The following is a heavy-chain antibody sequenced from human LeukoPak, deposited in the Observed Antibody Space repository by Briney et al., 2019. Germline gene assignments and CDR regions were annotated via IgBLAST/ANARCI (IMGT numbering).Heavy chain of an antibody. CDR2: ISVSGGRT. CDR3: AKETRDGYNWYYYYMDV. V-gene: IGHV3-23*01. CDR1: RFTFSSYG. Sequence: GGSLRLSCAASRFTFSSYGMSWVRQAPGKGLEWVSAISVSGGRTYYADSVQGRFTISRDNSKNTLYLQMNSLRAEDTAVYYCAKETRDGYNWYYYYMDVWGKGTTVTVSS. J-gene: IGHJ6*03. D-gene: IGHD5-24*01.